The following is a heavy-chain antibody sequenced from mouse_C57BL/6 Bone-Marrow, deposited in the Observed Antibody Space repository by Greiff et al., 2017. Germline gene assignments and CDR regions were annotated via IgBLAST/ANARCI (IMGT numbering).Heavy chain of an antibody. CDR3: ENYGSSPSYAMDY. V-gene: IGHV1-39*01. Sequence: EVQLQESGPELVKPGASVQISCKASGYSFTDYNMNWVKQSNGKSLEWIGVINPNYGTTSYNQKFKGKATLTVDQSSSTAYMQLNSLTSEDSAVYDCENYGSSPSYAMDYWGQGTSVTVSS. D-gene: IGHD1-1*01. CDR2: INPNYGTT. J-gene: IGHJ4*01. CDR1: GYSFTDYN.